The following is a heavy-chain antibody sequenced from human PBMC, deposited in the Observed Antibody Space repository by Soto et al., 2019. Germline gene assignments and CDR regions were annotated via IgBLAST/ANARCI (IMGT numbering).Heavy chain of an antibody. CDR3: ASSLTANTYYDFWSGYYNY. CDR2: ISGSGGST. CDR1: GFTFSSYA. D-gene: IGHD3-3*01. V-gene: IGHV3-23*01. J-gene: IGHJ4*02. Sequence: GGSLRLSCAASGFTFSSYAMSWVRQAPGKGLEWVSAISGSGGSTYYADSVKGRFTISRDNSKNSLYLQMNSLRAEDTAVYYCASSLTANTYYDFWSGYYNYWGQGTLVTVSS.